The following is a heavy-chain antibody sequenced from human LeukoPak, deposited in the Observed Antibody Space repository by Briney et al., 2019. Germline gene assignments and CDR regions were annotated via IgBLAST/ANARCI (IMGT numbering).Heavy chain of an antibody. D-gene: IGHD6-19*01. CDR2: ISGSGGST. CDR3: AKPGYTSGWYGGFEH. CDR1: GFTIGSYA. Sequence: WGSLRLSCGGSGFTIGSYAMTWVRQAPGKGLEWVSAISGSGGSTYYADSVKGRFTISRDNSKNTLYLQMNSLRAEDTAVYYCAKPGYTSGWYGGFEHWGKGTLLTVS. J-gene: IGHJ1*01. V-gene: IGHV3-23*01.